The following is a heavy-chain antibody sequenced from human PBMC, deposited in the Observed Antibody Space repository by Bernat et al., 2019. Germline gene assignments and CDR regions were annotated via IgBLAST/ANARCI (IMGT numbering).Heavy chain of an antibody. J-gene: IGHJ6*02. D-gene: IGHD6-19*01. CDR2: ILYDGSDK. CDR1: GLTFSSYG. V-gene: IGHV3-33*05. Sequence: VQLVESGGGVVQPGGSLRISCEASGLTFSSYGMHWVRQAPGKGLEWMAVILYDGSDKYYADSVKGRFTISRDNSMNTLYLQMNSLRAEDTAVYHCATALGGSGWPGPYGMDVWGQGTTVAVS. CDR3: ATALGGSGWPGPYGMDV.